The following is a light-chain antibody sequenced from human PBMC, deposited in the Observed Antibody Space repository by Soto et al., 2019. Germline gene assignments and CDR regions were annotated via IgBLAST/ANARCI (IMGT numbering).Light chain of an antibody. CDR1: SSDVGGYNY. J-gene: IGLJ1*01. CDR2: DVS. CDR3: SSYTSSSLYV. V-gene: IGLV2-14*01. Sequence: QSVLTQTAYVSGSPGQSITISCTGTSSDVGGYNYVSWYQQPPGKAPKLMISDVSNRPSGVSNRFSVSKSGNTASLTISGLQAECEADYYCSSYTSSSLYVFGTGTKLTVL.